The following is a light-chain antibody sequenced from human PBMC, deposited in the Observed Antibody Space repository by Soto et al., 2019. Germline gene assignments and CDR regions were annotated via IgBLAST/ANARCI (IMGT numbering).Light chain of an antibody. V-gene: IGKV3-20*01. CDR3: QQYDGSPRT. J-gene: IGKJ1*01. CDR2: GAS. Sequence: EIVLMQSPGTLSLSPGEIATLSCRASQSASSKLAWYQQKPGQAPRLLIYGASSRATGIPDRFTGSGSGTDFTLTISRLEPEDFAVYYCQQYDGSPRTFGQGTKVDIK. CDR1: QSASSK.